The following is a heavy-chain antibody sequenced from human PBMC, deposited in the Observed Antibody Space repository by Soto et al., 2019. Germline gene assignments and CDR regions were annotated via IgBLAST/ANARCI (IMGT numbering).Heavy chain of an antibody. CDR3: ARMASFGTLNWFDP. CDR1: GYTFINYD. Sequence: QVQLVQSGAEVKEPGASGRVSCKASGYTFINYDISWVRQATGQGLEGMGWMNPGSGKTGYATKFQGRVTMTRDASPSTAHLELSSLTSEDTAVYYCARMASFGTLNWFDPWGQGTLVTVSS. D-gene: IGHD3-16*01. CDR2: MNPGSGKT. V-gene: IGHV1-8*02. J-gene: IGHJ5*02.